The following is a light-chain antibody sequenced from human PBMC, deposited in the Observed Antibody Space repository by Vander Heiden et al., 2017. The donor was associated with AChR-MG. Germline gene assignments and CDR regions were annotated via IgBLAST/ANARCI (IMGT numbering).Light chain of an antibody. V-gene: IGLV1-51*01. CDR3: GTWDSSLSVWL. Sequence: QSVLTQPPPVSAAPGQQVTISCPGSSYNTGNNYVSCYQQTPGTAPNLLIHVNNKRPSGIPDRFSGSKDGTAATLSIPGLQTGDEADYYCGTWDSSLSVWLFGGGTMLTVL. J-gene: IGLJ3*02. CDR2: VNN. CDR1: SYNTGNNY.